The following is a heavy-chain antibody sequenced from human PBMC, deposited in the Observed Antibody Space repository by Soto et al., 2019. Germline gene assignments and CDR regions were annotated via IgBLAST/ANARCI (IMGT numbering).Heavy chain of an antibody. CDR1: GYTFSSYW. V-gene: IGHV3-74*01. CDR3: VKVTMVRGGTFYYYYGMDV. Sequence: EVQLVESGGGLVQPGGYLRLSCAASGYTFSSYWMHWVRQAPGKGLVWVSRINSDGSSTSYADSVKGRFTISRDNAKNTLYLQMNSLRAEDTAVYYCVKVTMVRGGTFYYYYGMDVWGQGTTVTVSS. D-gene: IGHD3-10*01. J-gene: IGHJ6*02. CDR2: INSDGSST.